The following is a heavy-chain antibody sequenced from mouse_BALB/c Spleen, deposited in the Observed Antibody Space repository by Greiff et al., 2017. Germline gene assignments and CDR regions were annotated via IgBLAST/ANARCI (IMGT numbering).Heavy chain of an antibody. CDR1: GFTFSSYA. D-gene: IGHD1-1*01. CDR2: ISSGGSYT. CDR3: ARHYYGSSYYFDY. V-gene: IGHV5-9-3*01. Sequence: EVQLQESGGGLVKPGGSLKLSCAASGFTFSSYAMSWVRPTPAKRLEWVATISSGGSYTYYPDSVKGRFTISRDNAKNTLYLQMSSLRSEDTAMYYCARHYYGSSYYFDYWGQGTTLTVSS. J-gene: IGHJ2*01.